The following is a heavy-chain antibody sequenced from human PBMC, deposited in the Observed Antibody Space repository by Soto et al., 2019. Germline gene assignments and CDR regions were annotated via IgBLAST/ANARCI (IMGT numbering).Heavy chain of an antibody. J-gene: IGHJ4*02. D-gene: IGHD3-10*01. CDR1: GGTFSSYT. CDR3: ALLWFGEPDVDY. V-gene: IGHV1-69*02. CDR2: IIPILGIA. Sequence: GASVKVSCKASGGTFSSYTISWVRQAPGQGLEWMGRIIPILGIANYAQKFQGRVTITADKSTSTAYMELSSLRSEDTAVYYCALLWFGEPDVDYWGQGTLVTVSS.